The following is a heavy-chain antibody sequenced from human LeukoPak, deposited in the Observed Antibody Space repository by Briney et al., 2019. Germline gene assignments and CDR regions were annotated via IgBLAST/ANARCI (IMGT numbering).Heavy chain of an antibody. V-gene: IGHV3-23*01. Sequence: GGSLRLSCASSGFTFSSYAMSWVRQPRGRGLEGVSAISGSGGSTYYADSVKGRFTISRDNSKNTLYLQMNSLRAEDTAVYYCASTMVVRDGMDVWGQGTTVTVSS. CDR1: GFTFSSYA. J-gene: IGHJ6*02. CDR2: ISGSGGST. CDR3: ASTMVVRDGMDV. D-gene: IGHD3-10*01.